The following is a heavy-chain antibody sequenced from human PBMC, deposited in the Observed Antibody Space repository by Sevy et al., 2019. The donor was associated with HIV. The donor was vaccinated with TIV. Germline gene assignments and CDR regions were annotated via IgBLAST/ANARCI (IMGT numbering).Heavy chain of an antibody. Sequence: GGSLRLSCAASGFTVSESYMSWFRQAPGKGLEWVSYISSGGTIVYYADSVKGRFTISRDNAKNSLYLQMNSLRAEDTAVYYCAKARYNYGSFYFDYWGQGTLVTVSS. CDR2: ISSGGTIV. CDR1: GFTVSESY. J-gene: IGHJ4*02. CDR3: AKARYNYGSFYFDY. D-gene: IGHD5-18*01. V-gene: IGHV3-11*01.